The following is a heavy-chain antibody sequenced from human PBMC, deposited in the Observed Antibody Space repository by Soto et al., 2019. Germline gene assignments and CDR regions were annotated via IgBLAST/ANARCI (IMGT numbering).Heavy chain of an antibody. J-gene: IGHJ4*02. CDR1: GFTFRDYY. CDR2: ISSSGTTI. CDR3: ASQDVVGATSRY. Sequence: KPGGSLRLSCAASGFTFRDYYMSWIRQAPGKGLESVSYISSSGTTIYYADSVKGRFTISRDNAKNSQYLQMNSLRAEDTAVYYCASQDVVGATSRYWGQGTLVTVSS. D-gene: IGHD1-26*01. V-gene: IGHV3-11*01.